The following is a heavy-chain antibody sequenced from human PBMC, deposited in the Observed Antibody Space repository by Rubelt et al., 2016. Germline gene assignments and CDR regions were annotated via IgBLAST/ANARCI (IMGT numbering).Heavy chain of an antibody. CDR1: GGSFSGYY. D-gene: IGHD6-6*01. V-gene: IGHV4-34*01. CDR2: INHSGST. J-gene: IGHJ5*02. CDR3: AREIFEYSSSLHSYFDP. Sequence: QVQLQQWGAGLLKPSETLSLTCAVYGGSFSGYYWSWIRQPPGKGLEWIGEINHSGSTNYNPSLKSRVTISVDTSKNQFSRKLVSVTAADTAVYYWAREIFEYSSSLHSYFDPWGQGTLVTVSS.